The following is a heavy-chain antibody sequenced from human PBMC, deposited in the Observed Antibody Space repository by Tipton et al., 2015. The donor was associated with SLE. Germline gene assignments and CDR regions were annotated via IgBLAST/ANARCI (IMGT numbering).Heavy chain of an antibody. CDR3: ARVHSSGWFDY. Sequence: TLSLTCTVSGGSISSGSYYWSWIRQPPGKGLEWIGYIYYSGSTYYNPSLKSRVTISVDTSKNQFSLKLSSVTAADTAVYYCARVHSSGWFDYWGQGTLVTVSS. CDR1: GGSISSGSYY. J-gene: IGHJ4*02. CDR2: IYYSGST. D-gene: IGHD6-19*01. V-gene: IGHV4-30-4*01.